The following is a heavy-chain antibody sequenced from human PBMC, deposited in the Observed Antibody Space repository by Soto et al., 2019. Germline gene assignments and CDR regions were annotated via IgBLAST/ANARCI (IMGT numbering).Heavy chain of an antibody. D-gene: IGHD1-20*01. J-gene: IGHJ4*02. CDR1: GGTFSSYA. CDR3: ASDSIPGIYGC. CDR2: IIPIFGTA. V-gene: IGHV1-69*12. Sequence: QVQLVQSGAEVTKPGSSVKVSCKASGGTFSSYAINWVRQAPGQGLGWMGGIIPIFGTANYAQKFQGRVTITAGESTSTAYMELSSRRTEDTDVYYCASDSIPGIYGCWGQKTLVSFSS.